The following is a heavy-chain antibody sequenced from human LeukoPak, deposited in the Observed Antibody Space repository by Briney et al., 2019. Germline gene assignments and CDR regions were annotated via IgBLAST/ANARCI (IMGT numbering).Heavy chain of an antibody. CDR2: IYTSGST. CDR1: GGSISSYY. V-gene: IGHV4-4*07. Sequence: PSETLSLTCTVSGGSISSYYWSWIRQPAGKGLEWIGVIYTSGSTNYSPSLKGPVTMSVITSTSQFSLKLSSVTAADTAVYYCAREGAVAVYYYYGMDGWGQGTTVTVSS. J-gene: IGHJ6*02. CDR3: AREGAVAVYYYYGMDG. D-gene: IGHD6-19*01.